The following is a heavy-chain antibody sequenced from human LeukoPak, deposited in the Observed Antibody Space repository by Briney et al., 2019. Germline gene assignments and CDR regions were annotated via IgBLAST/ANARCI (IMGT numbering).Heavy chain of an antibody. Sequence: SETLSLTCAVYGGSFSGYYWSWIRQPPGKGLEWIGEINHSGSTNYNPSLKSRVTISVDTYKNQLSLKLSSVTAADTAVYYCARGLQYYDFWSGPLRDWGQGTLVTVSS. V-gene: IGHV4-34*01. CDR3: ARGLQYYDFWSGPLRD. J-gene: IGHJ4*02. D-gene: IGHD3-3*01. CDR2: INHSGST. CDR1: GGSFSGYY.